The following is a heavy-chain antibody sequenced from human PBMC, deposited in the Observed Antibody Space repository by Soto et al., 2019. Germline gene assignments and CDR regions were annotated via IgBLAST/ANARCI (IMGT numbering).Heavy chain of an antibody. CDR3: GRTSGGDV. CDR1: GFTFSDYY. CDR2: ISSTSSAK. J-gene: IGHJ6*02. V-gene: IGHV3-11*01. Sequence: QVHLVESGGGLVKPGGSLRLSCAASGFTFSDYYMSWMRQAPGKGLEMVSYISSTSSAKYSTDSVKGRSTISRDNTKNSLYPQMNSLRAEDTAVYYCGRTSGGDVWGQGTTVTVSS.